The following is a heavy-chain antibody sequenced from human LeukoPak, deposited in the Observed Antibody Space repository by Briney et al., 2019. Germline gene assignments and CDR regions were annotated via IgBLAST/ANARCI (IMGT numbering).Heavy chain of an antibody. CDR1: GYSISSGYY. CDR3: ASAPVTTYYYYYYMDV. J-gene: IGHJ6*03. Sequence: PSETLSLTCTVSGYSISSGYYWGWIRQPPGKGLEWIGSIYHSGSTYYNPSLKSRVTISVDTSKNQFSLKLSSVTAADTAVYYCASAPVTTYYYYYYMDVWGKGTTVTVSS. CDR2: IYHSGST. V-gene: IGHV4-38-2*02. D-gene: IGHD4-17*01.